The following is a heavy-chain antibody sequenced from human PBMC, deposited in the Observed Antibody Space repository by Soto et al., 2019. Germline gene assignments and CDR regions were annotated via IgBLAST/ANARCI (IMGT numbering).Heavy chain of an antibody. D-gene: IGHD2-21*02. V-gene: IGHV1-46*03. CDR1: GNTFSNYY. Sequence: GASVKVSCKASGNTFSNYYIHWVRQAPGQGLEWMGTINPSGGHTTYAQKFLGRVIMTRDSSTSTLYMELTSLRFEDTAVYYCARGGHVVVVTAAFDYWG. CDR2: INPSGGHT. J-gene: IGHJ4*01. CDR3: ARGGHVVVVTAAFDY.